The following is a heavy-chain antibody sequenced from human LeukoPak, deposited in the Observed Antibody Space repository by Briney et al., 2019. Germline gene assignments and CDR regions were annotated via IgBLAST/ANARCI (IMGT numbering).Heavy chain of an antibody. V-gene: IGHV3-7*03. Sequence: GGSLRLSCAASGFTFSSYAMSWVRQAPGKGLEWVANIKYDETEKYYMDLVKGRFTISRDNRKSTVSLQMNSLRAEDTALYYCVRDLDWGAFDVRGQGRMVTVSS. D-gene: IGHD3/OR15-3a*01. CDR2: IKYDETEK. CDR3: VRDLDWGAFDV. J-gene: IGHJ3*01. CDR1: GFTFSSYA.